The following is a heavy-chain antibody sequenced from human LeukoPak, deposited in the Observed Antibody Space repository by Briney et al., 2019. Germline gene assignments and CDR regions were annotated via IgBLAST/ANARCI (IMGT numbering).Heavy chain of an antibody. J-gene: IGHJ4*02. CDR1: GGTLSSYA. V-gene: IGHV1-69*13. Sequence: SVKVSCKASGGTLSSYAISWVRQAPGQGLEWMGGIIPIFGTANYAQKFQGRVTITADESTSTAYMELSSLRSEDTAVYYCARKRNLNYYDSSGYYINWGQGTLVTVSS. D-gene: IGHD3-22*01. CDR2: IIPIFGTA. CDR3: ARKRNLNYYDSSGYYIN.